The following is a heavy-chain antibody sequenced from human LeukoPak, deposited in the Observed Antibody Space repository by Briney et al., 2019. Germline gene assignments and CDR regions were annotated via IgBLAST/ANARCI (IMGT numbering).Heavy chain of an antibody. D-gene: IGHD1-26*01. V-gene: IGHV3-20*04. CDR2: INWNGGST. J-gene: IGHJ3*02. CDR1: GFTFDDYG. Sequence: GGTLRLSCAASGFTFDDYGMSWVRQAPAKGLEGVSGINWNGGSTGYADSVKGRFTISRDNAKNSLYLQMNSLRAEDTALYYCARAGWVRGVGATGAFDIWGQGAMVTVSS. CDR3: ARAGWVRGVGATGAFDI.